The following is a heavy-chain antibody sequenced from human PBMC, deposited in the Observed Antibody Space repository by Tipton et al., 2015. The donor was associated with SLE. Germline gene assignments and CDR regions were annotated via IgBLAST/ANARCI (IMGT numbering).Heavy chain of an antibody. CDR2: IHYTGSA. J-gene: IGHJ3*02. D-gene: IGHD6-13*01. CDR3: ARRAIYSRGAFDI. V-gene: IGHV4-39*07. CDR1: GGSIRSSSYF. Sequence: TLSLTCTFSGGSIRSSSYFWGWFRQTPGKGLEWVATIHYTGSADYSPSLRSRVTITVDTSQHQFSLKLNSLTAADTAVYFCARRAIYSRGAFDIWGQGTVVTVSS.